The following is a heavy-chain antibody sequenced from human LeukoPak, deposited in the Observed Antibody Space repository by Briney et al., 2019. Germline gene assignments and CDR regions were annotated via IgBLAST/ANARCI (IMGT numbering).Heavy chain of an antibody. V-gene: IGHV4-39*07. J-gene: IGHJ4*02. D-gene: IGHD6-13*01. CDR1: GGSISSSSYY. Sequence: SETLSLTCTVSGGSISSSSYYWGWIRQPPGKGLEWIGSIYYSGSTNYNPSLKSRVTISVDTSKNQFSLKLSSVTAADTAVYYCARGIAAAGPGRYYFDYWGQGTLVTVSS. CDR3: ARGIAAAGPGRYYFDY. CDR2: IYYSGST.